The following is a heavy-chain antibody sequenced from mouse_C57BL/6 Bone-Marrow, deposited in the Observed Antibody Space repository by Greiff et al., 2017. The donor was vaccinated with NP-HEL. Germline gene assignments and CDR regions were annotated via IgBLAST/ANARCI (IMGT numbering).Heavy chain of an antibody. CDR3: ARGPITTVVATDYFDY. CDR1: GYTFTSYG. V-gene: IGHV1-81*01. Sequence: VKLMESGAELARPGASVKLSCKASGYTFTSYGISWVKQRTGQGLEWIGEIYPRSGNTYYNEKFKGKATLTADKSSSTAYMELRSLTSEDSAVYFCARGPITTVVATDYFDYWGQGTTLTVSS. J-gene: IGHJ2*01. D-gene: IGHD1-1*01. CDR2: IYPRSGNT.